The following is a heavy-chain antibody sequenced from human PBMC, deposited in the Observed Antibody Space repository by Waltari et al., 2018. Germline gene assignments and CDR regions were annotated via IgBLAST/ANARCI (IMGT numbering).Heavy chain of an antibody. CDR1: GDSMRSTDW. CDR3: ARDRGRGIYLDS. CDR2: IHRSGRT. Sequence: QLQLQESGPGLVKPSGTLSLTCTVSGDSMRSTDWWSWVRQSPEKGLEWIGQIHRSGRTNYNPSLESRVTISIDTSNNQFSLKVTSTTAADTAVYYCARDRGRGIYLDSWGQGTLVTVSP. D-gene: IGHD2-15*01. J-gene: IGHJ4*02. V-gene: IGHV4-4*02.